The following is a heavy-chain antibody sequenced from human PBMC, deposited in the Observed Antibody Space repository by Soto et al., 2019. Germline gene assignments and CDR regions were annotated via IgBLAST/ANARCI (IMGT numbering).Heavy chain of an antibody. CDR3: ARGGSVVVVTDGFGV. V-gene: IGHV1-46*01. J-gene: IGHJ4*02. Sequence: ASVKVSCKTSGYTFTSYYIPWVRQAPGQGLEWRGRINPSGGGTSYAQKFNDRVTMTRDTSTSTVYVELTTLTSEDTAVYFCARGGSVVVVTDGFGVWGQGTLVTVSS. D-gene: IGHD2-21*02. CDR1: GYTFTSYY. CDR2: INPSGGGT.